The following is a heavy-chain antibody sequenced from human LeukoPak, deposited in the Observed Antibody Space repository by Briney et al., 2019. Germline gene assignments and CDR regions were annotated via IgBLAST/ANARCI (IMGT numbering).Heavy chain of an antibody. CDR1: GYSLSIGYN. CDR3: ARGYCTNAVCSASPTQA. CDR2: IYHSGST. J-gene: IGHJ4*02. V-gene: IGHV4-38-2*02. D-gene: IGHD2-8*01. Sequence: PSETLSLTCTVSGYSLSIGYNGGWIRQPPGKGLDWIGGIYHSGSTYYNPSLKSRVTISMDTSTIQFSLKLSSVTAADTAVYSCARGYCTNAVCSASPTQAWGQGILVTVSS.